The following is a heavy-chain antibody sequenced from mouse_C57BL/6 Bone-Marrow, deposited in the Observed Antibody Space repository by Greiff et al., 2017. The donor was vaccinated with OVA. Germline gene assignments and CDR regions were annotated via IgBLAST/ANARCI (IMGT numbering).Heavy chain of an antibody. D-gene: IGHD2-4*01. V-gene: IGHV5-17*01. CDR2: ISSGSSTI. Sequence: EVKLVESGGGLVKPGGSLKLSCAASGFTFSDYGMHWVRQAPEKGLEWVAYISSGSSTIYYADTVKGRFTISRDNAKNTLFLQMTRLRSEDTAMYYCARTDYDYDVPYDWDYWGQGTTLTVSS. CDR3: ARTDYDYDVPYDWDY. J-gene: IGHJ2*01. CDR1: GFTFSDYG.